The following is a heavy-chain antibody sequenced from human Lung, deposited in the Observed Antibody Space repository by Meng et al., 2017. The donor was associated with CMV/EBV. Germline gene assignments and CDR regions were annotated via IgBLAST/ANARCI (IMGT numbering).Heavy chain of an antibody. J-gene: IGHJ6*02. CDR3: AKDAGVRPGVPGWDGMDF. V-gene: IGHV3-30*02. CDR1: GFTFSSYG. Sequence: GESXKISCAASGFTFSSYGMHWVRQAPGKGLEWVAFIRYDGSNKYYADSVKGRFTISRDNSKNTLYLQMNSLRAEDTAVYYCAKDAGVRPGVPGWDGMDFXGQGXTVTVSS. CDR2: IRYDGSNK. D-gene: IGHD3-10*01.